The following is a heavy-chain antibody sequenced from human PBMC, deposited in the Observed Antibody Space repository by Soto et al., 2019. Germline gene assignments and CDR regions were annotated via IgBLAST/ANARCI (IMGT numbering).Heavy chain of an antibody. D-gene: IGHD3-3*01. J-gene: IGHJ4*02. CDR1: GFTFSSDG. Sequence: PGGSLRLSXAASGFTFSSDGMHWVRQAPGKGLEWVAVISYDGSNKYYADSVKGRFTISRDNSKNTLYLQMNSLRAEDTAVYYCAKDSRYYDFWSGYWNYWGQGTLVTVSS. V-gene: IGHV3-30*18. CDR3: AKDSRYYDFWSGYWNY. CDR2: ISYDGSNK.